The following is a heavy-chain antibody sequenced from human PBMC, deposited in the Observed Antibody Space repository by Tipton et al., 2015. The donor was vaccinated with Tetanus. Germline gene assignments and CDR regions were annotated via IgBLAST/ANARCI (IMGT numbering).Heavy chain of an antibody. CDR3: ARLAWRPDRSMLTVPRYFDK. CDR2: SHYSGNS. V-gene: IGHV4-61*08. CDR1: GGSVSGGDYH. Sequence: TLSLTCTVSGGSVSGGDYHWSWIRQPPGKGLEWIGYSHYSGNSIPNPSFRSRATMSADTSRTLFSLTLMSVTAADTAVYYCARLAWRPDRSMLTVPRYFDKWGQGTLVAVSS. J-gene: IGHJ4*02. D-gene: IGHD2-8*01.